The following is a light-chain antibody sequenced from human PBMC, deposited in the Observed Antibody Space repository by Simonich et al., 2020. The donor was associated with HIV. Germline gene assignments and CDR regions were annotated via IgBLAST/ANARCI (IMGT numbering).Light chain of an antibody. J-gene: IGKJ1*01. CDR1: QSISNY. CDR3: QQSYRPPPT. Sequence: DIQMTQSPSSLSASVGDRVTITCRTSQSISNYLNWYQQKPGNAPNLLIYAASSLQSGVTSRFSGSGSGTDFTLTISSLQPEDFATYYCQQSYRPPPTFGQGTKVEIK. V-gene: IGKV1-39*01. CDR2: AAS.